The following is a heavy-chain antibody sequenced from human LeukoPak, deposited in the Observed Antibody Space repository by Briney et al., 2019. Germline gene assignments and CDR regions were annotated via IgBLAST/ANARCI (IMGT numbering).Heavy chain of an antibody. J-gene: IGHJ4*02. V-gene: IGHV1-2*02. D-gene: IGHD1-26*01. CDR1: GYTFTGYY. Sequence: ASVKVSCMASGYTFTGYYMHWVRQAPGHGLEWMGWINSDSGGTNYAQKFQGRVTMTRDTSIGTASMEPSRLRSDDTAMYYCATVTVGTTNDYWGQGTLVTVSS. CDR3: ATVTVGTTNDY. CDR2: INSDSGGT.